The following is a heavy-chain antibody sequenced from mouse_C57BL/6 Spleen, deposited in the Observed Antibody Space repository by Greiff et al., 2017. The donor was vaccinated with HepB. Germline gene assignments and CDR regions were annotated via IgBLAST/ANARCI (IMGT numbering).Heavy chain of an antibody. CDR1: GYTFTSYW. V-gene: IGHV1-7*01. CDR2: INPSSGYT. J-gene: IGHJ3*01. D-gene: IGHD2-3*01. Sequence: QVQLQQSGAELAKPGASVKLSCKASGYTFTSYWMHWVNQRPGQGLEWIGYINPSSGYTKYNQKFKDKATLTADKSSSTAYMQLSSLTYEDSAVYYCARRDDGYYPWFAYWGQGTLVTVSA. CDR3: ARRDDGYYPWFAY.